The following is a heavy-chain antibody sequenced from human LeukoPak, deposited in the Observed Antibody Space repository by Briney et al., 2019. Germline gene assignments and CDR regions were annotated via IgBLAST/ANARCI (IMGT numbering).Heavy chain of an antibody. D-gene: IGHD3-10*01. Sequence: PSETLSLTCAVSGDSISSSNWWSWVRQPPGKGLEWIGQIYHSGSTNYNPSLKSRVTISLDKSKNQFSLELTSVTAADTAVYYCARSSYGAGSKPYWVDYWGQGTLVTVSS. V-gene: IGHV4-4*02. CDR1: GDSISSSNW. CDR2: IYHSGST. CDR3: ARSSYGAGSKPYWVDY. J-gene: IGHJ4*02.